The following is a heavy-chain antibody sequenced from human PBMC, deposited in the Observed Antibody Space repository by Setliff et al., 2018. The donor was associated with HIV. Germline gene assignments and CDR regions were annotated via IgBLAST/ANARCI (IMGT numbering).Heavy chain of an antibody. V-gene: IGHV3-7*01. D-gene: IGHD2-8*01. CDR2: VTPDGGDK. J-gene: IGHJ6*02. CDR1: GFMFGVDW. Sequence: GGSLRLSCAASGFMFGVDWMSWVRQTPGKGLEWVASVTPDGGDKYYANSMRGRFTISRDNGKNAVYLQMNSLTAEDTAVYSCARPYTVWVYGMDVWGQGTTVTSP. CDR3: ARPYTVWVYGMDV.